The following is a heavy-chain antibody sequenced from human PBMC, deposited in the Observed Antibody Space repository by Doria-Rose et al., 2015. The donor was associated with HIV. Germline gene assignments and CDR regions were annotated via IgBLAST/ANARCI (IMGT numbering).Heavy chain of an antibody. CDR1: GVSLSSPGMG. V-gene: IGHV2-26*01. J-gene: IGHJ4*02. CDR3: ARIKSSRWYHKYYFDF. CDR2: IFSDDER. D-gene: IGHD6-13*01. Sequence: ESGPVLVKPTETLTLTCTVSGVSLSSPGMGVSWIRQPPGKALEWLANIFSDDERSYKTSLKGRLTISRGTSKSQVVLTMTDMDPVGTATYYCARIKSSRWYHKYYFDFWGQGTLVIVSA.